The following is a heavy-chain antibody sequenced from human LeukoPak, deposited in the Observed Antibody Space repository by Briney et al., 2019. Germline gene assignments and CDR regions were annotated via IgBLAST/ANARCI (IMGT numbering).Heavy chain of an antibody. CDR3: ARDGDSSSSWLEGLDY. J-gene: IGHJ4*02. Sequence: SGGSLRLSCAASGFTFSSYSMNWVRQAPGKGLEWVSSISSSSSYIYYADSVKGRFTISRDNAKNSLYLQMNSLRAEDTAVYYCARDGDSSSSWLEGLDYWGQGTLVTVSS. CDR2: ISSSSSYI. V-gene: IGHV3-21*01. D-gene: IGHD6-6*01. CDR1: GFTFSSYS.